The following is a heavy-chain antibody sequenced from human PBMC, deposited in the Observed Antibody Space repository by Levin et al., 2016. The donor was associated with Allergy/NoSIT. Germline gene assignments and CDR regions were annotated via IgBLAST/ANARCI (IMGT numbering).Heavy chain of an antibody. J-gene: IGHJ3*02. Sequence: WIRQPPGKGLEWIGYIYYSGSTNYNPSLESRVTISLDTSKNQFSLNLNSVTAADTAVYFCARERYFDWLQQNGNAFDIWGQGTMVTVSS. CDR2: IYYSGST. CDR3: ARERYFDWLQQNGNAFDI. D-gene: IGHD3-9*01. V-gene: IGHV4-59*01.